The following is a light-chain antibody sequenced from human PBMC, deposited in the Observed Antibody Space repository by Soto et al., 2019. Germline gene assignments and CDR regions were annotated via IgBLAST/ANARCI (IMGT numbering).Light chain of an antibody. J-gene: IGKJ1*01. CDR2: GAS. CDR3: HQYGSSAWT. V-gene: IGKV3-20*01. CDR1: QSVSSSC. Sequence: EIVLTQSAGTLSLSPGERATLSCRASQSVSSSCLAWYQQKPGQAPRLRIYGASSRATGIPDRFSGSGSGTDFTLTISRLEPEDFAVYYCHQYGSSAWTFGQGTKVDIK.